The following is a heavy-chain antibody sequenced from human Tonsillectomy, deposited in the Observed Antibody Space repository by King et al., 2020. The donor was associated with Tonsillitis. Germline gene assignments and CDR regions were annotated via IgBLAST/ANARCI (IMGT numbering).Heavy chain of an antibody. Sequence: VQLVESGGGLVKPGGSLRLSCAASGFDFSTYSMNWVRQAPGKGLDVVSSIRRSGRYIHYADSVKGRFTISRDNAKNSMYLQMNSLRAEDTGVYYCARDSMEMTTVPFDCWGQGTLVIVSS. J-gene: IGHJ4*02. CDR3: ARDSMEMTTVPFDC. D-gene: IGHD4-11*01. CDR1: GFDFSTYS. CDR2: IRRSGRYI. V-gene: IGHV3-21*06.